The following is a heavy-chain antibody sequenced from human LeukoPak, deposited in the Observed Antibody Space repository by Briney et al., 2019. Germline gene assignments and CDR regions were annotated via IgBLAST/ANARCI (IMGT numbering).Heavy chain of an antibody. D-gene: IGHD3-16*01. CDR3: ATTAGRTGGNS. CDR2: INHDGTET. Sequence: PGGSLRLSCAASGFIFSTTWMAWVRQAPGKGPEWVAYINHDGTETNYLDSVKGRFTVSRDNVKNSLYLQINSLRADDTAVYYCATTAGRTGGNSWGQGALVTVSS. J-gene: IGHJ4*02. V-gene: IGHV3-7*03. CDR1: GFIFSTTW.